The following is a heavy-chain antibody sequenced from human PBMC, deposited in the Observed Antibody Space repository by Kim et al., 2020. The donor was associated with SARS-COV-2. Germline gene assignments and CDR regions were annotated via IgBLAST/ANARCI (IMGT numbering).Heavy chain of an antibody. CDR1: GYTFTNYD. D-gene: IGHD3-10*01. V-gene: IGHV1-8*01. Sequence: ASVKVSCKASGYTFTNYDINWVRQATGQGLEWMGWMNPNSGNTGYARKFQGRVTMTRDTSISTAYMELSSLRSEDSAVYYCARGRYYYGSGTYSPFDYWGQGTLVTASS. J-gene: IGHJ4*02. CDR3: ARGRYYYGSGTYSPFDY. CDR2: MNPNSGNT.